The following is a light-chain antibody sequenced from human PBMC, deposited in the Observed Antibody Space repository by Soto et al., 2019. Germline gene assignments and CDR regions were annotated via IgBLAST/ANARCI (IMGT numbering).Light chain of an antibody. CDR1: SSDVGGYNY. J-gene: IGLJ1*01. CDR3: VSYASSAARV. Sequence: QAVVTQPASVSGSPGQSITISCTGTSSDVGGYNYVSWYQQHPGKAPKLMIYEVSNRPSGVSNRFSGSKSGNTASLTLSGLQAEDEADYYCVSYASSAARVFGTGTKVTVL. V-gene: IGLV2-14*01. CDR2: EVS.